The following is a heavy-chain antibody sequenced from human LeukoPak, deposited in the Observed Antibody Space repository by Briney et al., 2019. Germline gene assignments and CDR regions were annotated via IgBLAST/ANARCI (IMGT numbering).Heavy chain of an antibody. D-gene: IGHD4-17*01. CDR2: ISYDGSNK. CDR3: AKVSTTVTTLGAFDI. CDR1: GFTFSSYG. Sequence: GRSLRLSCAASGFTFSSYGMHWVRQAPGKGLEWVAVISYDGSNKYYADSVKGRFTISRDNSKNTLYLQMNSLRAEDTAVYYCAKVSTTVTTLGAFDIWGQGTMVTVSS. V-gene: IGHV3-30*18. J-gene: IGHJ3*02.